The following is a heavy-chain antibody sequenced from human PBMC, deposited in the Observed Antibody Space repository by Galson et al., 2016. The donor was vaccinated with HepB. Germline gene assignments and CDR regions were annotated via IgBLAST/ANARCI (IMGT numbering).Heavy chain of an antibody. CDR3: ARAHCSGGSCFFVDY. Sequence: SVKVSCKASGYTFTGYYMHWVRQAPGQGLEWMGWINPNSGGTNYAQKFQGRVTMTRDTSISTAYMELSRLRSDDTAVYYCARAHCSGGSCFFVDYWGQGILVTVSS. J-gene: IGHJ4*02. CDR2: INPNSGGT. V-gene: IGHV1-2*02. CDR1: GYTFTGYY. D-gene: IGHD2-15*01.